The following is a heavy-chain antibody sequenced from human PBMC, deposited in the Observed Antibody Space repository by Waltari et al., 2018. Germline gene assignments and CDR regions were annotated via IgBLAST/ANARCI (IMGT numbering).Heavy chain of an antibody. Sequence: EVQLLESGGGLVKPGGSLRISCAASGFTFTNYAMSWVRQATGNGLEWVSVIYGGGDTYYADSVKGRFTISRDNSKNTLYLQMNSLRAEDTAVYFCAKEKRISYYDSSGQFDYWGQGTLVTVSS. CDR3: AKEKRISYYDSSGQFDY. CDR1: GFTFTNYA. D-gene: IGHD3-22*01. J-gene: IGHJ4*02. V-gene: IGHV3-23*03. CDR2: IYGGGDT.